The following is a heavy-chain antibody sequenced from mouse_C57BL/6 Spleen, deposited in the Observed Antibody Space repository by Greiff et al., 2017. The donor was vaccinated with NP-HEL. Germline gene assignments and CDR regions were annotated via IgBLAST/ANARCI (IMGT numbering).Heavy chain of an antibody. CDR2: ISSGSSTI. J-gene: IGHJ1*03. CDR3: ARLDYYGSSWYFDV. V-gene: IGHV5-17*01. CDR1: GFTFSDYG. Sequence: VQLKQSGGGLVKPGGSLKLSCAASGFTFSDYGMHWVRQAPEKGLEWVAYISSGSSTIYYADTVKGRFTISRDNAKNTLFLQMTSLRSEDTAMYYCARLDYYGSSWYFDVWGTGTTVTVSS. D-gene: IGHD1-1*01.